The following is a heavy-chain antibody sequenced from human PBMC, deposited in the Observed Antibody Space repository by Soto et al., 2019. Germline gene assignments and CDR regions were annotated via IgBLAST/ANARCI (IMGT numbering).Heavy chain of an antibody. V-gene: IGHV5-51*01. D-gene: IGHD4-4*01. CDR1: GGTFISYA. CDR2: IYPGDSDT. J-gene: IGHJ6*02. Sequence: KVSCQASGGTFISYAIRWLLQMSGKGLEWMGIIYPGDSDTRYSPSFEGHVTISADKSISTAYLQWSSPKASDTAMYYCASTYSPNYYYYGMDVWGQGTTVTAP. CDR3: ASTYSPNYYYYGMDV.